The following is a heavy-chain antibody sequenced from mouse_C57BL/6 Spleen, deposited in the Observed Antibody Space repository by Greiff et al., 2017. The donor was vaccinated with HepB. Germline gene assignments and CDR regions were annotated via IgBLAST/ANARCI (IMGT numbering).Heavy chain of an antibody. V-gene: IGHV3-1*01. CDR2: ISYSGST. D-gene: IGHD1-1*01. Sequence: VQLQQSGPGMVKPSQSLSLTCTVTGYSITSGYDWHWIRHFPGNKLEWMGYISYSGSTNYNPSLKSRISITHDTSKNHFFLKLNSVTTEDTATYYCARGTTVFDYWGQGTTLTVSS. CDR3: ARGTTVFDY. CDR1: GYSITSGYD. J-gene: IGHJ2*01.